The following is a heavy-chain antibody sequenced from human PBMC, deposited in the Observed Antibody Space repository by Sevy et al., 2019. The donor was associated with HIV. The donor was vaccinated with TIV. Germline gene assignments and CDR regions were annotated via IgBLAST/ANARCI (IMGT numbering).Heavy chain of an antibody. V-gene: IGHV3-11*01. CDR2: ISSSGSTI. D-gene: IGHD3-3*01. Sequence: GGSLRLSCAASGFTFSDYYMSWIRQAPGKGLEWVSYISSSGSTIYYADSVKGRFTISRDNAKNSLYLQMNRLRAEETAVYYCARDLKGYDFWSGYWPRGGYYGMDVWGQGTTVTVSS. CDR3: ARDLKGYDFWSGYWPRGGYYGMDV. J-gene: IGHJ6*02. CDR1: GFTFSDYY.